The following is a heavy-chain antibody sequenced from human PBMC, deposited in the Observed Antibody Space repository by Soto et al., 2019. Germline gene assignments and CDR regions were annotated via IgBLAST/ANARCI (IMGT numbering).Heavy chain of an antibody. CDR1: GDSVSSNSAA. CDR3: ARGALYSGYDLKPYFDF. CDR2: TYYRSKWYN. V-gene: IGHV6-1*01. Sequence: SXTLSLTCAISGDSVSSNSAAWNWIRQSPSRGLEWLGRTYYRSKWYNDYAVSVKSRITINPDTSKNQFSLQLNSVTPEDTAVYYCARGALYSGYDLKPYFDFWGQGTLVTVSS. D-gene: IGHD5-12*01. J-gene: IGHJ4*02.